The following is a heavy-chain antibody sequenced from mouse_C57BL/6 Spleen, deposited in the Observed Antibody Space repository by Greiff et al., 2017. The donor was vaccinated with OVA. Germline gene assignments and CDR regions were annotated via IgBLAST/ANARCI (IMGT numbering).Heavy chain of an antibody. J-gene: IGHJ4*01. V-gene: IGHV5-9-1*02. CDR1: GFTFSSYA. D-gene: IGHD6-1*01. CDR3: TLSPAMDY. Sequence: EVKVEESGEGLVKPGGSLKLSCAASGFTFSSYAMSWVRQTPEKRLEWVAYISGGGDYIYYADTVQGRFTISRDNARNTLYLHMSSLKSEDTAMYYCTLSPAMDYWGQGTSVTVSS. CDR2: ISGGGDYI.